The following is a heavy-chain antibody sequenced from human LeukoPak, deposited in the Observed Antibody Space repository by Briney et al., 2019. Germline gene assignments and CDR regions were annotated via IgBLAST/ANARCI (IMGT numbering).Heavy chain of an antibody. V-gene: IGHV1-2*02. CDR3: ARDRPSGYDYRELDY. CDR1: GYTFTGYY. CDR2: INPNSGGT. D-gene: IGHD5-12*01. J-gene: IGHJ4*02. Sequence: GASVKVSCKASGYTFTGYYMHWVRQAPGQGLEWMGWINPNSGGTNYAQKFQGRVTMTRDTSISTAYMELSRPRSDDTAVYYCARDRPSGYDYRELDYWGQGTLVTVSS.